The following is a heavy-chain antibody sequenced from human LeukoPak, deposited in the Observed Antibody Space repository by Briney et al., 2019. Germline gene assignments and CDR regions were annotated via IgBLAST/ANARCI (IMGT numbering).Heavy chain of an antibody. Sequence: ASVKVSCKASGYTFTSYGISWVRQAPGQGLEWMGWTSAYNGNTNYAQKLQGRVTMTTDTSTSTAYMELRSLRSDDTAVYYCARAPTVVTQSWFDPWGQGTLVTVSS. CDR1: GYTFTSYG. CDR3: ARAPTVVTQSWFDP. D-gene: IGHD4-23*01. J-gene: IGHJ5*02. V-gene: IGHV1-18*01. CDR2: TSAYNGNT.